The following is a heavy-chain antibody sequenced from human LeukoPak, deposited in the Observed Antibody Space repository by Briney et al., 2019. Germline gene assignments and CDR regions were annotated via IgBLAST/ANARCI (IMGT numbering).Heavy chain of an antibody. CDR3: AKTVVGAGWNYFDY. CDR1: GFPFNAYW. J-gene: IGHJ4*02. Sequence: GGSLRLSCAASGFPFNAYWMTWVRQAPGKGLEWVSNIDSGGRTYFGDSVKGRFTISRDDSKNTLYLQMSSLRGEDTAVYYCAKTVVGAGWNYFDYWGQGTLVTVSS. CDR2: IDSGGRT. D-gene: IGHD3-9*01. V-gene: IGHV3-23*01.